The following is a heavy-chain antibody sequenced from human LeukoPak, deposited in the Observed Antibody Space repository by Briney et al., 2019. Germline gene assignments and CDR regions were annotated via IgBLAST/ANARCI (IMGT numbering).Heavy chain of an antibody. D-gene: IGHD3-10*01. Sequence: ASVKGSCKASGYTFTSYYMHWVRQAPGQGLEWMGIINPSGGSTSYAQKFQGRVTMTRDMSTSTVYMELSSLRSEDTAVYYCARPQRPRTRITMVRGAAPDAFDIWGQGTMVTVSS. CDR2: INPSGGST. CDR1: GYTFTSYY. J-gene: IGHJ3*02. CDR3: ARPQRPRTRITMVRGAAPDAFDI. V-gene: IGHV1-46*01.